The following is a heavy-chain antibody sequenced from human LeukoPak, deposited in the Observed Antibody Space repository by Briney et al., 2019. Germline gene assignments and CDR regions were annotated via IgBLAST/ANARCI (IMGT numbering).Heavy chain of an antibody. CDR2: ISAYNGNT. J-gene: IGHJ6*03. D-gene: IGHD5-12*01. CDR3: ARSGYDDYYYYYMDV. V-gene: IGHV1-18*01. CDR1: GYTFTSYG. Sequence: ASVKVSCKASGYTFTSYGISWVRQAPGQGLEWMGWISAYNGNTNYAQKLQGRVTTTTDTSTSTAYMELRSLRSDDTAVYYCARSGYDDYYYYYMDVWGKGTTVTVSS.